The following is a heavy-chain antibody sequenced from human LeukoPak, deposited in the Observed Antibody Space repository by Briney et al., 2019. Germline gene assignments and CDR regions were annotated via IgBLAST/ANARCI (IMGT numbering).Heavy chain of an antibody. J-gene: IGHJ3*02. D-gene: IGHD1-26*01. Sequence: ASVKVSCKASGGTFISYGISWGRQAPGQGLEWMGGIIPIFGTANYAQKFQRRVTITTDESTSTAYMELSSLRSEDTAVYYCAREVPELNNAFDIWGQGTMVTVSS. CDR3: AREVPELNNAFDI. CDR1: GGTFISYG. CDR2: IIPIFGTA. V-gene: IGHV1-69*05.